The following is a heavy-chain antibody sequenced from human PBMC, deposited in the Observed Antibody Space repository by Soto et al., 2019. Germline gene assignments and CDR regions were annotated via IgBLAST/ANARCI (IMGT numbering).Heavy chain of an antibody. CDR2: MKPISGNT. V-gene: IGHV1-8*01. CDR1: GYTLPRYY. Sequence: ASGKVSRKASGYTLPRYYIKWVRQATGQGVEGMGWMKPISGNTGYAQKFQGRVTMTRNTSISTAYMELSSLRSEDTAVYYCARGTNIVVVPAALYSSVWYYYYYMDVWGKGTTVTVSS. D-gene: IGHD2-2*01. J-gene: IGHJ6*03. CDR3: ARGTNIVVVPAALYSSVWYYYYYMDV.